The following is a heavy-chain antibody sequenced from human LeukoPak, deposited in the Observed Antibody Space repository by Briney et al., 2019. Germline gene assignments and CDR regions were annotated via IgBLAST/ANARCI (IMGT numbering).Heavy chain of an antibody. CDR2: IRYDGSNK. J-gene: IGHJ4*02. CDR1: GFTFSSYG. D-gene: IGHD6-19*01. Sequence: GGSLRLSCAASGFTFSSYGMHWVRQAPGKGLEWVAFIRYDGSNKYYADSVKGRFTIFRDNSKNTLYLQMNSLRAEDMAVYYCAKDPALSIAVAGNSDYWGQGTLVTVSS. CDR3: AKDPALSIAVAGNSDY. V-gene: IGHV3-30*02.